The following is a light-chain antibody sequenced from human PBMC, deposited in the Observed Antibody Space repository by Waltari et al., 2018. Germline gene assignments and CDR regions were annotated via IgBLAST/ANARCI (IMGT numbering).Light chain of an antibody. Sequence: QSVLTQHPSPPATPGQSVTIPCSGTISNIGTHSVYWYQQLPGTAPKLLIYLTHQRPSGVPDRFSASKSGTSASLAISGLRFEDEADYYCATRDEGPTVVFGGGTKLTVL. CDR1: ISNIGTHS. CDR3: ATRDEGPTVV. V-gene: IGLV1-47*01. CDR2: LTH. J-gene: IGLJ2*01.